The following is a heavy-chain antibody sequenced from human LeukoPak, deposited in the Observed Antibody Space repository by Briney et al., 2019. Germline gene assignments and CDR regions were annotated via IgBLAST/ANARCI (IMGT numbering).Heavy chain of an antibody. Sequence: GESLKISCKGSGYSFTSYWIGWVRQMPGKGLEWMGIIYPGDSDTRYSPSFQGQVTISADKSISTAYLQWSSLKASDTAMYYCARQGQQVVEGGAFDIWGQGTMVTVSS. J-gene: IGHJ3*02. CDR2: IYPGDSDT. V-gene: IGHV5-51*01. CDR1: GYSFTSYW. CDR3: ARQGQQVVEGGAFDI. D-gene: IGHD6-13*01.